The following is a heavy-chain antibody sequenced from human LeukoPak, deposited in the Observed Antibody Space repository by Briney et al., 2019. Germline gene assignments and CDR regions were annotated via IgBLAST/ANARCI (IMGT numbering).Heavy chain of an antibody. CDR1: GYTFTNYY. J-gene: IGHJ4*02. Sequence: GASVKVSCKRSGYTFTNYYIDWVRQAPGQGLEWVGMINPSSGTTRYAQRFQGRVTMTRDTSTTTVYMELSSLRSEDTAVYYCARDKALLKGLILYNFDYWGQGTLVTVSS. CDR3: ARDKALLKGLILYNFDY. CDR2: INPSSGTT. V-gene: IGHV1-46*01. D-gene: IGHD6-19*01.